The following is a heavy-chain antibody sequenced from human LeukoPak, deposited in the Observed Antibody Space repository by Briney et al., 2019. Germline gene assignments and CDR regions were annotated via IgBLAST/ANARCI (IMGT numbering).Heavy chain of an antibody. CDR3: VSGTAPKSYYWYYMDV. D-gene: IGHD1-1*01. Sequence: PSQTLSLTCSVSNGSISSGDYYWSWIRQPPEKGLEWIGYIWQSGSTQYNPSFRSRATLSVDTSRNQVSLKLTSVTAADTAVYYCVSGTAPKSYYWYYMDVWGKGTTVTVSS. J-gene: IGHJ6*03. V-gene: IGHV4-30-2*01. CDR1: NGSISSGDYY. CDR2: IWQSGST.